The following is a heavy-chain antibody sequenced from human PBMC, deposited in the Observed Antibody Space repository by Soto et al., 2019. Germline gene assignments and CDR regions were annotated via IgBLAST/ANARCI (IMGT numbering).Heavy chain of an antibody. Sequence: GGSLRLSCAASGFTFSSYWMSWVRQAPGKGLEWVANIKQDGSEKYYVESVKGGYTNSKDNAKNSLYLQMNSLRAEDKAVYYCPRDIPTELEPTRAFDYWGQGTLVTVSS. CDR1: GFTFSSYW. D-gene: IGHD1-1*01. CDR3: PRDIPTELEPTRAFDY. CDR2: IKQDGSEK. J-gene: IGHJ4*02. V-gene: IGHV3-7*05.